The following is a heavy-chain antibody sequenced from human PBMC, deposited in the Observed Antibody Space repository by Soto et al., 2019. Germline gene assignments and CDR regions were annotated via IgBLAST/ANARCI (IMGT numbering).Heavy chain of an antibody. Sequence: SVKVSCKASGGTFSSCAINWVRQAPGQGLEWMGGIIPLFGASNYAQKFQGRVTITADESTSTAYMELSSLRSEDTAVYYCARDQPDRVYSSSSYYYYFAMDVWGQGTTVTVSS. V-gene: IGHV1-69*13. CDR1: GGTFSSCA. CDR2: IIPLFGAS. D-gene: IGHD6-6*01. CDR3: ARDQPDRVYSSSSYYYYFAMDV. J-gene: IGHJ6*02.